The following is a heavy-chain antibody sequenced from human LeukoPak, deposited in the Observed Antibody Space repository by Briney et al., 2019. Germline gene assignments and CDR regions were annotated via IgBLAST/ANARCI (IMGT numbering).Heavy chain of an antibody. CDR1: GYTFTGYY. CDR3: GRKSAARKTSEFDY. CDR2: INPNSGGT. D-gene: IGHD6-6*01. J-gene: IGHJ4*02. V-gene: IGHV1-2*02. Sequence: ASVKVSCKASGYTFTGYYMHWVRQAPGQGLEWMGWINPNSGGTNYAQKFQGRVTMTRDTSINTAYMGLSRLTSDDTAVYYCGRKSAARKTSEFDYWGQGTLVTVSS.